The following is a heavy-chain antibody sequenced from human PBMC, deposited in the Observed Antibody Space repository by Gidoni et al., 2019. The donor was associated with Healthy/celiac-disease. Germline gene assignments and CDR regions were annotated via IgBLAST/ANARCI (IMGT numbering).Heavy chain of an antibody. Sequence: QVQLVQSGAEVKKPGASVKVSCKASGYTFTSDYMPWVRQAPGQGLEWMGIINPSGVSTSYAQKFQGRVTMTRDTSTSTVYMELSSLRSEDTAVYYCARDRYYYDSSGYYKGGFDYWGQGTLVTVSS. CDR3: ARDRYYYDSSGYYKGGFDY. V-gene: IGHV1-46*01. CDR2: INPSGVST. J-gene: IGHJ4*02. D-gene: IGHD3-22*01. CDR1: GYTFTSDY.